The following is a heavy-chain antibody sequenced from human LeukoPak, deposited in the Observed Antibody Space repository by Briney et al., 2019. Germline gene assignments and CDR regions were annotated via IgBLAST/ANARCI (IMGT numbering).Heavy chain of an antibody. Sequence: GTSVKVSCKASGGTFSSYAISWVRQAPGQGLEWMGGIIPIFGTANYAQKFQGRVTMTRNTSITTAYMEFYNLTSEDTAVYYCARGGSGRYNWFDPWGQGTLVTVSS. CDR2: IIPIFGTA. V-gene: IGHV1-69*05. CDR1: GGTFSSYA. CDR3: ARGGSGRYNWFDP. D-gene: IGHD3-10*01. J-gene: IGHJ5*02.